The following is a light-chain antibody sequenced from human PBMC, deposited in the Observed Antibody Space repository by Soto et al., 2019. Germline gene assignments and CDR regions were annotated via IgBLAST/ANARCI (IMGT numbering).Light chain of an antibody. Sequence: EVLMTQSPATLSVSPGERATLSCRASQSVSRKLDWYQQTRGQAPRLLIYGASTMATGVPARVSGSGSRTEFTLTISNLQSEYFAGYHCQEYDMWPQTCGQGNKVEI. CDR2: GAS. CDR3: QEYDMWPQT. J-gene: IGKJ1*01. CDR1: QSVSRK. V-gene: IGKV3-15*01.